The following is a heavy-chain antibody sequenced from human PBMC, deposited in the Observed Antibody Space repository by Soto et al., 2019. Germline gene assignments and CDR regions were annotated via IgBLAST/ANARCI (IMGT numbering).Heavy chain of an antibody. CDR1: GFTFESCA. V-gene: IGHV3-23*01. CDR3: AKGKTSGWYYFDF. D-gene: IGHD6-19*01. CDR2: ISGSGSST. J-gene: IGHJ4*02. Sequence: EVQLLESGRGLVQPGGSLRLSCAASGFTFESCAMSWVRQAPGKGLEWVVGISGSGSSTHYAHSVEGRFTISRDNSKNTLYLQMSSLRADDTAVYYCAKGKTSGWYYFDFWGQGTLVTVSS.